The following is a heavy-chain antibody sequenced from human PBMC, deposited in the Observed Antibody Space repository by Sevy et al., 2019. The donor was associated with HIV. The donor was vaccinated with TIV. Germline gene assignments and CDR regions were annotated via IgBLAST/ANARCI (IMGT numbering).Heavy chain of an antibody. CDR1: GFIFSTSP. J-gene: IGHJ4*02. CDR2: LSYEDSDE. Sequence: GGSLRLSCAASGFIFSTSPMHWFRQAPGKGLECVAILSYEDSDENYADSVKGRFAISRDNSKNTLYLQMNSLRTEDTAVYYCAKDDLGSIDYWGQGTLVTVSS. V-gene: IGHV3-30-3*02. CDR3: AKDDLGSIDY. D-gene: IGHD3-10*01.